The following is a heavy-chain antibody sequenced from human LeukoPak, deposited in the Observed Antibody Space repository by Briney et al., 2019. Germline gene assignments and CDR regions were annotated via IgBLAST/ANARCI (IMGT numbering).Heavy chain of an antibody. J-gene: IGHJ4*02. CDR2: IYYSGST. CDR3: ARLPYSSGWYPYFDY. Sequence: SETLSLTCTVSGGSFSGGSYYWSWIRQPPGKGLEWIGYIYYSGSTNYNPSLKSRVTISVDTSKNQFSLKLSSVTAADTAVYYCARLPYSSGWYPYFDYWGQGTLVTVSS. CDR1: GGSFSGGSYY. V-gene: IGHV4-61*01. D-gene: IGHD6-19*01.